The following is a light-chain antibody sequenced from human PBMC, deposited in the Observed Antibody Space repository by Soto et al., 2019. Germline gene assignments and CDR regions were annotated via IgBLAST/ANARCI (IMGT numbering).Light chain of an antibody. CDR1: SSDVGAYTF. Sequence: QSALTQPASVSGSPGQSITISCTGTSSDVGAYTFVSWYQQHPDKVPKLMIFDVSRRPSGVSDRFSGSKSGNTASLTISGLQPDDEADYYCTSYTRSSTHVFASGTKLTVL. V-gene: IGLV2-14*03. J-gene: IGLJ1*01. CDR3: TSYTRSSTHV. CDR2: DVS.